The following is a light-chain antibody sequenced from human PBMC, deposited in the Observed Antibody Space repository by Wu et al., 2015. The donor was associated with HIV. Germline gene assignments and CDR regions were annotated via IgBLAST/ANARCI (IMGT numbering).Light chain of an antibody. Sequence: DIVLTQSPATLSLSPGERATLSCRASQSVSSSYLAWYQQKPGQAPRLLIYGASSRATGIPDRFSGSGSGTDFTLTIGRLEPEDFAVYYCQQYGSSSYTFGQGTKLEIK. J-gene: IGKJ2*01. CDR2: GAS. CDR1: QSVSSSY. V-gene: IGKV3-20*01. CDR3: QQYGSSSYT.